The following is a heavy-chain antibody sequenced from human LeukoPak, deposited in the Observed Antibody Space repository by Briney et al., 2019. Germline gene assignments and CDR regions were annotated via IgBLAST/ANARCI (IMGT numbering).Heavy chain of an antibody. CDR2: ISYDGSNK. CDR1: GFTFSSYG. CDR3: AKASGVGGEIDY. D-gene: IGHD3-3*01. V-gene: IGHV3-30*18. Sequence: GRSLRLSCAASGFTFSSYGMHWVRQAPGKGLEWVAVISYDGSNKYYADSVKGRFTISRDNSKNTLYLQMNSLRAEDTAVYYCAKASGVGGEIDYWGQGTLVTVSS. J-gene: IGHJ4*02.